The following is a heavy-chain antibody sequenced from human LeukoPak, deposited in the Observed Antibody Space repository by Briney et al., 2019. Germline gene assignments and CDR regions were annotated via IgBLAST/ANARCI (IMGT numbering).Heavy chain of an antibody. CDR2: INSDGSST. Sequence: GGSLRLSCAASGFTFSSYWMHWVRQAPGKGLVWVSRINSDGSSTSYADSVKGRFTISRDNAKNKLYLQMNSLRAEDTAVYYCARHYRQAAALDYWGQGTLVTVSS. CDR1: GFTFSSYW. V-gene: IGHV3-74*01. J-gene: IGHJ4*02. D-gene: IGHD6-13*01. CDR3: ARHYRQAAALDY.